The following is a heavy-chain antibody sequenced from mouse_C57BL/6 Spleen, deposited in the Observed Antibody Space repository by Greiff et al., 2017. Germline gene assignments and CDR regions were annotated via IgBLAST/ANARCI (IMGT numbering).Heavy chain of an antibody. CDR2: INPYNGGT. CDR3: ASRNWAEGY. D-gene: IGHD4-1*01. V-gene: IGHV1-19*01. Sequence: EVQLQESGPVLVKPGASVKMSCKASGYTFTDYYMNWVKQSHGKSLEWIGVINPYNGGTSYNQKFKGKATLTVDKSSSTAYMELNSLTSEDSAVYYCASRNWAEGYWGQGTTLTVSS. CDR1: GYTFTDYY. J-gene: IGHJ2*01.